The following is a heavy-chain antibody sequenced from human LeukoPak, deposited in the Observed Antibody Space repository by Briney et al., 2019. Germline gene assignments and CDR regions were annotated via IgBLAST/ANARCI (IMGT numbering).Heavy chain of an antibody. Sequence: PSETLSLTCTVSGGSISSSSYYWGWIRQPPGKGLEWIGSIYYSGSTYYNPSLKSRVTISVDTSKNQFSLKLSSVTAADTAVYYCARVGVRGVIPNWFDPWGQGTLVTVSS. V-gene: IGHV4-39*07. CDR3: ARVGVRGVIPNWFDP. CDR1: GGSISSSSYY. J-gene: IGHJ5*02. CDR2: IYYSGST. D-gene: IGHD3-10*01.